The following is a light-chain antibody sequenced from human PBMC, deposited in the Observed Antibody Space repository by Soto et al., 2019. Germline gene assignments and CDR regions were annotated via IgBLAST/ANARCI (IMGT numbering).Light chain of an antibody. CDR2: NSD. CDR1: SSNIGNNY. CDR3: ASWDSSLSAVV. Sequence: QSVLTQPPSVSAAPGQRVTISCSGSSSNIGNNYVSWYQQFPGTAPKLLIFNSDKRPSGIPDRCSGSKSGTSATLGITGLQTGDEAAYYCASWDSSLSAVVFGGGTKVTVL. V-gene: IGLV1-51*01. J-gene: IGLJ2*01.